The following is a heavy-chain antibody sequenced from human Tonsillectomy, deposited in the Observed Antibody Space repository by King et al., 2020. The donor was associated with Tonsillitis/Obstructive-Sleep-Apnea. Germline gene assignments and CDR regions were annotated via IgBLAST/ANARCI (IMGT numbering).Heavy chain of an antibody. CDR3: ARGYSGSYRVDY. CDR1: GFTFSTYW. D-gene: IGHD1-26*01. V-gene: IGHV3-74*01. CDR2: INNDGSTT. J-gene: IGHJ4*02. Sequence: VQLVESGGGLVQPGGSLRLSCAASGFTFSTYWMHWVRQAPGKGLVGVSGINNDGSTTTYADSVKGRFTISRDNAKNTLYLQMNSLGAEDTAVYYCARGYSGSYRVDYWGQGTLITVSS.